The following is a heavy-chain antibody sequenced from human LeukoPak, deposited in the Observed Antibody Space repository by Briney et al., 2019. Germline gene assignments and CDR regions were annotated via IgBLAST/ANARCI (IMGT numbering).Heavy chain of an antibody. J-gene: IGHJ5*02. CDR2: IYYNGST. CDR1: GASITSSPYY. Sequence: PSETLSLTCSVSGASITSSPYYWGWIRQPPGKGLEWIGSIYYNGSTYYDPSLKSRVTMSADTAKNQFSLNLSSVTAADTAIYYCGRVPWGPYNWFDPWGRGTLVIVSS. V-gene: IGHV4-39*07. CDR3: GRVPWGPYNWFDP. D-gene: IGHD3-16*01.